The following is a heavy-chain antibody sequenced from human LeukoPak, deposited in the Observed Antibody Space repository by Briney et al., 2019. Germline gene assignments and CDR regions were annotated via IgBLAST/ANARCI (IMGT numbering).Heavy chain of an antibody. J-gene: IGHJ4*02. D-gene: IGHD6-19*01. CDR2: INPNSGGT. CDR1: GYTFTGCY. CDR3: AREAVAGTNFDY. Sequence: GASVKVSCKASGYTFTGCYMHWLRQAPGQGLEWMGWINPNSGGTNYAQKFQGRVTMTRDTSISTAYMELSRLRSDDTAVYYCAREAVAGTNFDYWGQGTLVTVSS. V-gene: IGHV1-2*02.